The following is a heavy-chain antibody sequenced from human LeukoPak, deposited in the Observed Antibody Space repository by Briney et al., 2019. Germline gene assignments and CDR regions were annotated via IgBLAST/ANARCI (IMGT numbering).Heavy chain of an antibody. Sequence: PGGSLRLSCAASGFTFDDYAMHWVRQAPGKGLEWVSGISWNSGSIGYADSVKGRFTISRDNAKNSLYLQMNSLRAEDMALYYCAKEMTTKPRGAFDIWGQGTMVTVSS. V-gene: IGHV3-9*03. CDR3: AKEMTTKPRGAFDI. CDR2: ISWNSGSI. J-gene: IGHJ3*02. D-gene: IGHD1-14*01. CDR1: GFTFDDYA.